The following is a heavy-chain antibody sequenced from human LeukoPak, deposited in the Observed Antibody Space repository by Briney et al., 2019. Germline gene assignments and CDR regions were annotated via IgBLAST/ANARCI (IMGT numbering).Heavy chain of an antibody. CDR2: IYSDGST. D-gene: IGHD6-6*01. CDR1: GFTVSSNY. J-gene: IGHJ6*03. CDR3: ARVAIAARPYYYYYMDV. Sequence: GGSLRLSCAASGFTVSSNYMSWVRQAPGKGLEWVSVIYSDGSTYYADSVKGRFTISRDNAKNSLYLQMNSLRAEDTAVYYCARVAIAARPYYYYYMDVWGKGTTVTVSS. V-gene: IGHV3-66*01.